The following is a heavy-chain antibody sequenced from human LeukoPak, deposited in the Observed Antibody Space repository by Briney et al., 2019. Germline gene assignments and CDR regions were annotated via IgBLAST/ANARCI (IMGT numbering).Heavy chain of an antibody. CDR1: GFTFSSYG. V-gene: IGHV3-30*03. Sequence: GGSLRLSCAASGFTFSSYGMHWVRQAPGKGLEWVAVISYDGSNKYYADSVKGRFTISRDNSKNTLYLQVNSLRAEDTAVYYCVSYSSSLEFDYWGQGTLVTVSS. CDR3: VSYSSSLEFDY. D-gene: IGHD6-13*01. CDR2: ISYDGSNK. J-gene: IGHJ4*02.